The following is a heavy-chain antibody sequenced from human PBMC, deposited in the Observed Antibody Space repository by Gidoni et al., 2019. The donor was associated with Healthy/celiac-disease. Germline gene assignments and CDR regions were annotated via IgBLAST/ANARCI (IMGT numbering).Heavy chain of an antibody. J-gene: IGHJ4*02. Sequence: QVQLVQSGAEVKKPGDSVKVSCKASGYTFTSYGISWVRQAPGQGLEWMGWISAYNGNTNYAQKLQGRVTMTTDTSTSTAYMELRSLRSDDTAVYYCARDYYDILTGYSNLDYWGQGTLVTVSS. V-gene: IGHV1-18*01. CDR1: GYTFTSYG. D-gene: IGHD3-9*01. CDR2: ISAYNGNT. CDR3: ARDYYDILTGYSNLDY.